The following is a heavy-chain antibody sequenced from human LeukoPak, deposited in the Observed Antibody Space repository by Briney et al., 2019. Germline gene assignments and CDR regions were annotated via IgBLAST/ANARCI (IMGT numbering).Heavy chain of an antibody. J-gene: IGHJ4*02. CDR3: ARLSGSYRTYFDY. CDR2: INHSGST. V-gene: IGHV4-34*01. CDR1: GGSISGYY. Sequence: PSETLSLTCAVYGGSISGYYWSWIRQPPGKGLEWIGEINHSGSTNYNPSLKSRVTISVDTSKNQFSLKLSSVTAADTAVYYCARLSGSYRTYFDYWGQGTLVTVSS. D-gene: IGHD1-26*01.